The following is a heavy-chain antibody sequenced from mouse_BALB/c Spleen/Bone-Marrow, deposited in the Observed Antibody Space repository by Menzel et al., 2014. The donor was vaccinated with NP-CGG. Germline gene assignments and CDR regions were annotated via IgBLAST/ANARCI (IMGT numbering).Heavy chain of an antibody. J-gene: IGHJ4*01. V-gene: IGHV2-2*02. CDR1: GFSLTSYG. CDR2: IWSGGST. D-gene: IGHD2-12*01. Sequence: VQVVESGPGLVQPSQSLSITCTVSGFSLTSYGVHWIRQSPGKGLEWLGVIWSGGSTDYNAPFISRLSISKDNSKSQVFFKMNSLQANDTAIYYCVRNPIRRNATDYWGQGTSVTVSS. CDR3: VRNPIRRNATDY.